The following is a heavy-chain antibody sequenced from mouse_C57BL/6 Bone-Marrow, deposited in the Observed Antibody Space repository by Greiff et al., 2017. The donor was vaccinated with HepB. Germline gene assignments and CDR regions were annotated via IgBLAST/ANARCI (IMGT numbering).Heavy chain of an antibody. CDR2: IDPSDSET. Sequence: QVQLQQPGAELVRPGSSVKLSCKASGYTFTSYWMHWVKQRPIQGLEWIGNIDPSDSETHYNQKFKDKATLTVDKSSSTAYMQLSSLTSEDSAVYYCARPGYDYDVRNYAMDYWGQGTSVTVSS. J-gene: IGHJ4*01. CDR1: GYTFTSYW. V-gene: IGHV1-52*01. CDR3: ARPGYDYDVRNYAMDY. D-gene: IGHD2-4*01.